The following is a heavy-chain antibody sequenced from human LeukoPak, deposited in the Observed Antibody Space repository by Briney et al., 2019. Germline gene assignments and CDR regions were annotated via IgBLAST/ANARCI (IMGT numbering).Heavy chain of an antibody. V-gene: IGHV1-3*01. CDR2: INAGNGNT. Sequence: GASVKVSCKASGYTFTSYAMHWVRQAPGQRLEWMGWINAGNGNTKYSRKFQGRVTITRDTSASTAYMELSSLRSEDTAVYYCAFGLWDSSGYSDDDAFDIWGQGTMVTVSS. CDR1: GYTFTSYA. J-gene: IGHJ3*02. CDR3: AFGLWDSSGYSDDDAFDI. D-gene: IGHD3-22*01.